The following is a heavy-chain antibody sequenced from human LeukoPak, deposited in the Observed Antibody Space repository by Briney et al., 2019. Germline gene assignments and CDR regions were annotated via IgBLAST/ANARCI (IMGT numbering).Heavy chain of an antibody. D-gene: IGHD6-19*01. CDR1: GGSFSGYY. J-gene: IGHJ5*01. V-gene: IGHV4-34*01. CDR3: ARGAGWFDY. Sequence: SETLSLTCAVYGGSFSGYYWSWIRQPPGKGLEWIGEINHSGSTNYNPSLKSRVTISVDTPKNQFSLKLNSVTAADTAVYFCARGAGWFDYWGQGTLVTVSS. CDR2: INHSGST.